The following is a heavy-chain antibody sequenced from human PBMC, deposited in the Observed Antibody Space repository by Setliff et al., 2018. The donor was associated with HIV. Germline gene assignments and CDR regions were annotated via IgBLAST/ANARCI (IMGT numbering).Heavy chain of an antibody. J-gene: IGHJ1*01. CDR3: ANSASRAAAAAEYFHH. D-gene: IGHD6-13*01. CDR2: IRYDGSNN. CDR1: NFTFSFYG. V-gene: IGHV3-30*02. Sequence: LRLSCAASNFTFSFYGMHWVRQAPGKGLEWVAFIRYDGSNNNYADSVKGRFTISRDNSKNTLFLQMNSLRTDDTAVYYCANSASRAAAAAEYFHHWGQGTLVTVSS.